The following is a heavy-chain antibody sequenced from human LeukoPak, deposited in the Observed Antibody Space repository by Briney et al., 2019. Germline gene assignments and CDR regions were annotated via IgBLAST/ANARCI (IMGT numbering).Heavy chain of an antibody. D-gene: IGHD3-10*01. CDR1: GFTFSSYA. V-gene: IGHV3-30-3*01. CDR2: ISYDGSNK. J-gene: IGHJ4*02. Sequence: GGSLRLSCAASGFTFSSYAMHWVRQAPGKGLEWVAVISYDGSNKYYADSVKGRFTISRDNSKNTLYLQMNSLRAEDTAVYYCARDAGTFGDYYFDYWGQGTLVTVSS. CDR3: ARDAGTFGDYYFDY.